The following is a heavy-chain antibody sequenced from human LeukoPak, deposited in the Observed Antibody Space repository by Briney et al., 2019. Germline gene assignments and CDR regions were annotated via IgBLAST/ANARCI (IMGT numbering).Heavy chain of an antibody. D-gene: IGHD6-13*01. CDR1: GFTFSDYY. CDR3: ARVGQQLVRGPFDY. J-gene: IGHJ4*02. Sequence: PGGSLRLSCAASGFTFSDYYMHWVRQAPGKGLEWVAVMSYDGSNKYYADSVKGRFTISRDDSKNTLYLQMNSLRAEDTAVYYCARVGQQLVRGPFDYWGQGTLVTVSS. CDR2: MSYDGSNK. V-gene: IGHV3-30*01.